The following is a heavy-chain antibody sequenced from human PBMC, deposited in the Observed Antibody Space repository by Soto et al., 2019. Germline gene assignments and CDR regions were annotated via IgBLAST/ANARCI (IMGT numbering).Heavy chain of an antibody. V-gene: IGHV4-34*01. CDR3: ARVQVVVVPAAMNPFDY. CDR2: INHSGST. CDR1: GGSFSGYY. J-gene: IGHJ4*02. D-gene: IGHD2-2*01. Sequence: SETLSLTCAVYGGSFSGYYWSWIRQPPGKGLEWIGEINHSGSTNYNPSLKSRVTISVDTSKNQFSLKLSSVTAADTAVYYCARVQVVVVPAAMNPFDYWGQGTLVTVSS.